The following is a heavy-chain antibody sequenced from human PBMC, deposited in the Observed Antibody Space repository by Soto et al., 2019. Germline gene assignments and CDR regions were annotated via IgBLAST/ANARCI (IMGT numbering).Heavy chain of an antibody. CDR3: ARYGSSNWFDP. V-gene: IGHV3-11*04. CDR1: GFTFSDYY. J-gene: IGHJ5*02. D-gene: IGHD6-6*01. CDR2: ISISSSNI. Sequence: QVQLVESGGGLVKPGGSLRLSCAASGFTFSDYYMSWIRQAPGKGLEWVSYISISSSNIYYADSVKGRFTISRDNAKNSLYLQMSSLTAEDTAVYYCARYGSSNWFDPWGQGTLVTVSS.